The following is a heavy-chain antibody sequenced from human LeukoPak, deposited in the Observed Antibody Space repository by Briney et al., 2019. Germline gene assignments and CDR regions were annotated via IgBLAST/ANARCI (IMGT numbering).Heavy chain of an antibody. CDR3: ARHSAYCGGDCYQGAFDI. V-gene: IGHV4-4*07. CDR1: GGSISSYY. Sequence: SETLSLTCTVSGGSISSYYWSWIRQPAGKGLEWIGRIYTSGSTNYNPSLKSRVTISVDTSKNQFSLKLSSVTAADTAVYYCARHSAYCGGDCYQGAFDIWGQGTMVTVSS. D-gene: IGHD2-21*01. J-gene: IGHJ3*02. CDR2: IYTSGST.